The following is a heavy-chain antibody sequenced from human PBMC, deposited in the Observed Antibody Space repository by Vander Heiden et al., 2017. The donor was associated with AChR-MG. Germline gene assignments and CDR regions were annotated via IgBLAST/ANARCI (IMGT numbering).Heavy chain of an antibody. CDR3: AKDHEYSGYGPNDY. Sequence: EVQLLESGGGLVQPGGSLRLSCAASGFTFSSYAMSWVRQAPGKGLEWVSAISGSGGSTYYADSVKGRFTISRGNSKNTLFLQMNSLRAEDTAVYYCAKDHEYSGYGPNDYWGQGTLVTVSS. CDR2: ISGSGGST. D-gene: IGHD5-12*01. V-gene: IGHV3-23*01. CDR1: GFTFSSYA. J-gene: IGHJ4*02.